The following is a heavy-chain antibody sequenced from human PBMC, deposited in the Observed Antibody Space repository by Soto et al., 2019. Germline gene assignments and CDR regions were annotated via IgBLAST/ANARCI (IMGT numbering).Heavy chain of an antibody. J-gene: IGHJ5*01. D-gene: IGHD3-10*01. Sequence: EFQLVQSGGGLVRPGGSLRLACAASGFPFSTTDMSWVRQAPGKGLEWVSTIDGSGGTTYYTDSVEGRFTISRDNSRSTVYLQMNSLRADDTALYYCVKNSGWFNTWGQGAQVTVSS. CDR1: GFPFSTTD. CDR2: IDGSGGTT. V-gene: IGHV3-23*04. CDR3: VKNSGWFNT.